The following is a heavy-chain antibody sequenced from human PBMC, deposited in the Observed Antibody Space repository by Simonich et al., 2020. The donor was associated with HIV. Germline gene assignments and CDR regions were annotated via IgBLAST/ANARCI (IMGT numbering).Heavy chain of an antibody. D-gene: IGHD4-17*01. V-gene: IGHV4-34*01. CDR1: GGSFSGYY. CDR3: ARRHPTTVTTPYFDY. J-gene: IGHJ4*02. Sequence: QVQLQQWGAGLLKPSETLSLTCAVYGGSFSGYYWSWIRQPPGKGLEGIGENNHSGRNNYNPSLKSRVTISVDTSKNQFSLKLSSVTAADTAVYYCARRHPTTVTTPYFDYWGQGTLVTVSS. CDR2: NNHSGRN.